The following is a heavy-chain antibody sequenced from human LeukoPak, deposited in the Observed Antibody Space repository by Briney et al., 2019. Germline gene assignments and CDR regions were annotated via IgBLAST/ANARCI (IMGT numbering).Heavy chain of an antibody. V-gene: IGHV3-30-3*01. J-gene: IGHJ4*02. D-gene: IGHD3-10*01. CDR2: ISYDGSNK. CDR1: GFTFSSYA. CDR3: AREVGSGSSRYFDY. Sequence: GRSLRLSCAASGFTFSSYAMHWVRQAPGKGLEWVAVISYDGSNKYYADSVKGRFTISRDNSKNTLYLQMNSLRAEDTAVYYCAREVGSGSSRYFDYWGQGTLVTVSS.